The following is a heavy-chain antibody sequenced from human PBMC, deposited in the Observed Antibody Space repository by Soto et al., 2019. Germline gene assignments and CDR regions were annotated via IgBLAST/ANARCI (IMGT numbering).Heavy chain of an antibody. V-gene: IGHV4-59*01. J-gene: IGHJ4*02. CDR2: IYYSGST. CDR1: GGSISSYY. Sequence: PSETLSLTCTVSGGSISSYYWSWIRQPPGKGLEWIGYIYYSGSTNYNPSLKSRVTISVDTSKNQFSLKLSSVTAADTAVYYCARLYGDDGYYFDYWGQGALVTVSS. CDR3: ARLYGDDGYYFDY. D-gene: IGHD4-17*01.